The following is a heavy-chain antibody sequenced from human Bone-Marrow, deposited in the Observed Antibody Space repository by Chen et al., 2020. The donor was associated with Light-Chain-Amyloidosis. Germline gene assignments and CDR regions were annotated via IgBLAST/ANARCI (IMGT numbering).Heavy chain of an antibody. CDR3: ARPRGGLPDGTLQYFQH. CDR2: VSTSSGTI. D-gene: IGHD6-13*01. J-gene: IGHJ1*01. Sequence: VAVGEFGGGLVKAGGSLRFSSSASGFTLWSYRINWGRQAPGKGAEWVASVSTSSGTIYDAGSVKSGFTISRDDAKNSQYLQMNSLRAEDSAVYYCARPRGGLPDGTLQYFQHWGQGTLVTVSS. V-gene: IGHV3-48*01. CDR1: GFTLWSYR.